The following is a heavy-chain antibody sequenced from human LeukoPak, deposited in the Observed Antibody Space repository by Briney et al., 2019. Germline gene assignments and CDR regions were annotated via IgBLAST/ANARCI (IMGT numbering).Heavy chain of an antibody. CDR3: ASTFYGDSPPY. Sequence: GRSLRLSCAASGFTVSSNYMSWVRQAPGKGLEWVSVIYSGGSTYYADSVKGRFTISRDNSKNTLYLQMNSLRAEDTAVYYCASTFYGDSPPYWGQGTLVTASS. D-gene: IGHD4-17*01. V-gene: IGHV3-66*01. J-gene: IGHJ4*02. CDR1: GFTVSSNY. CDR2: IYSGGST.